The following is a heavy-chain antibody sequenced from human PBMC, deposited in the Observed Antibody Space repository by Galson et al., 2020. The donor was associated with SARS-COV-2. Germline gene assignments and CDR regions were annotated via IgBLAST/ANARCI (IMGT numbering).Heavy chain of an antibody. J-gene: IGHJ4*02. CDR3: ANLAEGRRSSEDY. CDR2: IFNTGST. CDR1: IGSMSDHY. Sequence: SQTLSLTCSVSIGSMSDHYWSWIRQPQGTALGGIGFIFNTGSTNTNASPKIQVTITIATSKKQFYLRLTLVTAADTAVYSCANLAEGRRSSEDYWGQGTLVAVSS. V-gene: IGHV4-4*08.